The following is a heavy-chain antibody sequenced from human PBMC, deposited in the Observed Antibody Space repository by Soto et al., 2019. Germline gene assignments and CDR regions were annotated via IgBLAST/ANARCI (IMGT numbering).Heavy chain of an antibody. CDR3: ARDTYDSSGYYFVYYYGMDV. Sequence: QVQLVQSGAEVKKPGASVKVSCKASGYTFTSYGISWVRQAPGQGLEWMGWISAYNGNTNYAQKLQGRVTMTTDTSTSTAYMERRSLRSDDTAVYYCARDTYDSSGYYFVYYYGMDVWGQGTTVTVSS. J-gene: IGHJ6*02. CDR2: ISAYNGNT. V-gene: IGHV1-18*01. D-gene: IGHD3-22*01. CDR1: GYTFTSYG.